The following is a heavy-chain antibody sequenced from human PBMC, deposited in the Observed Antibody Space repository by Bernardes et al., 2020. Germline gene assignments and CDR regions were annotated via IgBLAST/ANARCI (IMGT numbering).Heavy chain of an antibody. D-gene: IGHD1-1*01. CDR1: GFTFSSYG. CDR3: ARGNPDFDY. J-gene: IGHJ4*02. V-gene: IGHV3-33*01. CDR2: IWYDGSEI. Sequence: GGSLRLSCAASGFTFSSYGMHWVRQAPGKGLEWVAVIWYDGSEIYYGDSVKGRFTISRDNSRNTLYLQMNSLRAEETAVYYCARGNPDFDYWGQGTLVTVSS.